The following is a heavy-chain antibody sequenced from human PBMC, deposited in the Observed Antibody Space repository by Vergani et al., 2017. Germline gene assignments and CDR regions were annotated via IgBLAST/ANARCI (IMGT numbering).Heavy chain of an antibody. CDR2: ISFNGLTV. J-gene: IGHJ6*03. D-gene: IGHD2/OR15-2a*01. CDR3: ARGGLYSFYYFMDV. V-gene: IGHV3-20*01. Sequence: EVELVDSGGKVVRPGGSSRLSRVASGFRPDQFSMMWVRQSPGMGPEWVAGISFNGLTVGYSESVEGRFTISRDNSKKSLFLQMSNVRAEDTASYLCARGGLYSFYYFMDVWGNGTTVKVSS. CDR1: GFRPDQFS.